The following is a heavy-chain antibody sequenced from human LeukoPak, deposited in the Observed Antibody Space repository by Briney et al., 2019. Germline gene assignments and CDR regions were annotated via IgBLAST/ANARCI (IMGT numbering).Heavy chain of an antibody. CDR1: GFIFSSYT. Sequence: GGSLRLSCAASGFIFSSYTMTWVRQAPGKGLVWVSRIKYDASSTSYADSVKGRFTISRDNAKNTLYLQMNSLRAEDTAVYYCARGATYAYYQDYWGQGTLVTVSS. J-gene: IGHJ4*02. V-gene: IGHV3-74*01. D-gene: IGHD1-26*01. CDR3: ARGATYAYYQDY. CDR2: IKYDASST.